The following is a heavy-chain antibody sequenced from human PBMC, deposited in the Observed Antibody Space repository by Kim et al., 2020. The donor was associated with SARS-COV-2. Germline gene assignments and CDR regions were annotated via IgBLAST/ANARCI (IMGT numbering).Heavy chain of an antibody. CDR2: ISYDGSNK. V-gene: IGHV3-30*18. CDR1: GFTFSSYG. Sequence: GGSLRLSCAASGFTFSSYGMHWVRQAPGKGLEWVAVISYDGSNKYYADSVKGRFTISRDNSKNTLYLQMNSLRAEDTAVYYCAKSRVDCSGGSFYHYFD. D-gene: IGHD2-15*01. CDR3: AKSRVDCSGGSFYHYFD. J-gene: IGHJ4*01.